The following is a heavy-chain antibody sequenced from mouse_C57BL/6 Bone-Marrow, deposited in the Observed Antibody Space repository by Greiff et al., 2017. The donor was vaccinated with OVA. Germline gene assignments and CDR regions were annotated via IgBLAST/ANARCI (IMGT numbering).Heavy chain of an antibody. CDR2: IDPESGDT. D-gene: IGHD1-1*01. V-gene: IGHV14-4*01. J-gene: IGHJ1*03. Sequence: VQLQQSGAELVRPGASVKLSCTASGFNIKDDYMHWVKQRPEQGLEWIGWIDPESGDTEYASKFQGKATITADTSSNTAYLQLSSLTSEDTAVYYCTTRGLYYGSSRYFDVWGTGTTVTVSS. CDR1: GFNIKDDY. CDR3: TTRGLYYGSSRYFDV.